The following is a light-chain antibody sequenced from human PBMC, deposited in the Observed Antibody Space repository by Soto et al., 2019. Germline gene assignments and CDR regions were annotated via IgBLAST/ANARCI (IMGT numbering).Light chain of an antibody. CDR1: QGISSY. J-gene: IGKJ5*01. V-gene: IGKV1-9*01. Sequence: DIQLTQSPSFLSASVGDRVTITCRASQGISSYLAWYQQKPGKAPKLLIYAASTLQSGVPSRFSGSGSGTEFTLTISSLQPEDFANYYCQQSNSNPITFGQGTRLEIK. CDR3: QQSNSNPIT. CDR2: AAS.